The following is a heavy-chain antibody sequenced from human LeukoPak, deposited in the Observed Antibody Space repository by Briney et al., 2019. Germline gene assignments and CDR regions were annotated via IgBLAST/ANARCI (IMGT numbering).Heavy chain of an antibody. Sequence: PGGSLRLSCAASGVTLSDHHMHWVRQAPGKGLEWVAGISDSGGRTNYADSVKGRFTISRDSPKNTLYLQMNSLRAEDTAVYFCAKRGVVIRVILVGFHKEAYYFDSWGQGALVTVSS. J-gene: IGHJ4*02. D-gene: IGHD3-22*01. V-gene: IGHV3-23*01. CDR1: GVTLSDHH. CDR2: ISDSGGRT. CDR3: AKRGVVIRVILVGFHKEAYYFDS.